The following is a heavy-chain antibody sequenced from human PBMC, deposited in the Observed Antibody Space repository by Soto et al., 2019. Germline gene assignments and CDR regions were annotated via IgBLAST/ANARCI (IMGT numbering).Heavy chain of an antibody. J-gene: IGHJ3*02. D-gene: IGHD3-22*01. V-gene: IGHV3-15*07. CDR3: TTGPNYYDSSGYYYVVAFDI. CDR2: IKSKTDGGTT. Sequence: GGSLRLSCAASGFTFSNAWMNWVRQAPGKGLEWVGRIKSKTDGGTTDYAAPVKGRFTISRDDSKNTLYLQMNSLKTENKAVYYCTTGPNYYDSSGYYYVVAFDIWGQGTMVTVSS. CDR1: GFTFSNAW.